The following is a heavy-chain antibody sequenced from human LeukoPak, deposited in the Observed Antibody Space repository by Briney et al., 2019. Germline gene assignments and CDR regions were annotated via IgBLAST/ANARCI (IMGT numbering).Heavy chain of an antibody. D-gene: IGHD6-19*01. Sequence: GGSLRLSCAASGFTFSSYSMNWVRQAPGKGLEWVSYISSSGSSIYYTDSVKGRFTISRDNSKNTLYLQMNSLRAEDTAVYYCARLYVVTGTSDAFDIWGQGTMVTVSS. V-gene: IGHV3-48*01. J-gene: IGHJ3*02. CDR2: ISSSGSSI. CDR1: GFTFSSYS. CDR3: ARLYVVTGTSDAFDI.